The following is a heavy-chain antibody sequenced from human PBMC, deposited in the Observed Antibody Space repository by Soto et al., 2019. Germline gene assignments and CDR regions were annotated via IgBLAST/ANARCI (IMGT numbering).Heavy chain of an antibody. CDR1: GYTFTSYG. J-gene: IGHJ5*02. CDR2: ISAYNGDT. D-gene: IGHD2-15*01. CDR3: ARGGVYCSAGSCPYNWFDP. V-gene: IGHV1-18*01. Sequence: QVQLVQSGAEGKKPGASVKVSCKTSGYTFTSYGITWVRQAPGQGLEWMGWISAYNGDTNYAQKLQGRVSMTTDTSTSTAYMELRSLRSDDTAVYYCARGGVYCSAGSCPYNWFDPWGQGTLVTVSS.